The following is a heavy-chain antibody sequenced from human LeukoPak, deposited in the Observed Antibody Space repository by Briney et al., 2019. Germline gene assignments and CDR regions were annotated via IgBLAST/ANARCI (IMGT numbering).Heavy chain of an antibody. CDR3: ARDRPLPDSSGID. D-gene: IGHD3-22*01. V-gene: IGHV3-30*03. J-gene: IGHJ4*02. CDR2: ISYDGSNK. Sequence: GGSLRLSCAASGFTFSSYGMHWVRQAPGKGLEWVAVISYDGSNKYYADSVKGRFTISRDNSKNTLYLQMNSLRAEDTAVYYCARDRPLPDSSGIDWGQGTLVTVSS. CDR1: GFTFSSYG.